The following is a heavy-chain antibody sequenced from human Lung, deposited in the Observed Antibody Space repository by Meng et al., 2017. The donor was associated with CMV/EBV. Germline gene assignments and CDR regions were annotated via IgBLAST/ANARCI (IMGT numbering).Heavy chain of an antibody. D-gene: IGHD1-26*01. J-gene: IGHJ6*02. V-gene: IGHV3-21*01. CDR2: ISSSSSYI. CDR1: GFTFSSYS. Sequence: GESLKISCAASGFTFSSYSMNWVRQAPGKGLEWVSSISSSSSYIYYADSVKGRFTISRDNAKNSLYLQMNSLRAEDTAVYYCARDRGGSYDDDYYYYGMDVWGQGTXVTVSS. CDR3: ARDRGGSYDDDYYYYGMDV.